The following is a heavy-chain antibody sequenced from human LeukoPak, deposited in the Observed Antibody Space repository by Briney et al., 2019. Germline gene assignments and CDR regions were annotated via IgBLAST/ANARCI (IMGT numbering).Heavy chain of an antibody. CDR2: LGTAGDT. CDR1: GFILSSYA. J-gene: IGHJ4*02. CDR3: ARQSTPHGNFDY. D-gene: IGHD5-24*01. V-gene: IGHV3-13*01. Sequence: GGSLRLSCAASGFILSSYAMHWVRQPAGKGLEWVSALGTAGDTFYPGSVKGRFTISRDNAKKSLFLQMSSLRAEDTAISYCARQSTPHGNFDYWGQGTLVTVSS.